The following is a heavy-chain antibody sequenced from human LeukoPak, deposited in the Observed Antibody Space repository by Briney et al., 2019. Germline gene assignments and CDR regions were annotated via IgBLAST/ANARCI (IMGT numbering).Heavy chain of an antibody. V-gene: IGHV4-59*12. Sequence: PSETLSLTCTVSGGSISSYYWSWIRQPPGKGLEWIGYIYYSGSTYYNPSLKSRVTISVDRSKNQFSLKLSSVTAADTAAYYCARDSGGGYYYHGDAFDIWGQGTMVTVSS. J-gene: IGHJ3*02. D-gene: IGHD3-22*01. CDR3: ARDSGGGYYYHGDAFDI. CDR1: GGSISSYY. CDR2: IYYSGST.